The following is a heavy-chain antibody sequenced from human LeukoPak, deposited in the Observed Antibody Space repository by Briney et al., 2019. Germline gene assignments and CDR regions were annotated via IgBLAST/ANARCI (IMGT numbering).Heavy chain of an antibody. CDR1: GYSISSGYY. CDR3: ANHAVTSTWFCDL. Sequence: SETLSLTCAVSGYSISSGYYWGWIRQPPGKGLEWIGSIYHSGSTYYNPSLKSRVTISADTSKNQFSLKLSSVTAADTAMYYCANHAVTSTWFCDLWGRGTLVTVSS. D-gene: IGHD4-17*01. J-gene: IGHJ2*01. CDR2: IYHSGST. V-gene: IGHV4-38-2*01.